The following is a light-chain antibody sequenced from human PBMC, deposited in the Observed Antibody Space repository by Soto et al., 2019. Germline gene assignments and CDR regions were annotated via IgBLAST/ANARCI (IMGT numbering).Light chain of an antibody. CDR1: QDISNY. CDR3: QQYDNLPLT. V-gene: IGKV1-33*01. CDR2: DAS. Sequence: DIQMTQSPSSLSASVGDRVTITCQASQDISNYLNWYQQKPGKAPKLLIYDASNLESGVPSRFSGSGSGTDFTFTINNLQPEDNATYYCQQYDNLPLTFGGGTKVEI. J-gene: IGKJ4*01.